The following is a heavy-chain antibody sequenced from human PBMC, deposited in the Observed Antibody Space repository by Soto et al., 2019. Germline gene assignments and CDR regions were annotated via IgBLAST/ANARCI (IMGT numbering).Heavy chain of an antibody. Sequence: GESLKISCKGSGYSFTSYWIGWVRQMPGKGLEWMGIIYPGDSDTRYSPSFQGQVTISADKSISTAYLQWSSLKASDTAMYYYAGVGATRGYAFDIWAKGQWSPSPQ. CDR2: IYPGDSDT. CDR3: AGVGATRGYAFDI. D-gene: IGHD1-26*01. CDR1: GYSFTSYW. J-gene: IGHJ3*02. V-gene: IGHV5-51*01.